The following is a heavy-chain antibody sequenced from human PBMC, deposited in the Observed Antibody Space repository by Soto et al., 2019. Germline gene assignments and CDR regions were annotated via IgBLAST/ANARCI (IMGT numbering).Heavy chain of an antibody. V-gene: IGHV1-2*02. D-gene: IGHD6-19*01. CDR1: GYTXTGYY. CDR3: ARDREQWLEIFDY. Sequence: SXKVSFKASGYTXTGYYMNLVRQAPGQGLEWMGWINPNSCGTNYAQKFQGRVTITRDTSISTAYMELSRLRSYDTDVYYCARDREQWLEIFDYWGQGTLGTVSS. J-gene: IGHJ4*02. CDR2: INPNSCGT.